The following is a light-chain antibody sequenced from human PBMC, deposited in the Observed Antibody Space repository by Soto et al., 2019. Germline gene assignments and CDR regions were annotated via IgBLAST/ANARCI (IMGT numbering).Light chain of an antibody. V-gene: IGKV3-20*01. Sequence: EIVLMQSPDTLSLSPGERATLSCRASETISNHYIAWYQQKPGQAPRLLIFGASTRATGIPDRFSGSWSGTDLTLTISRLEPEDFAVYYCQNFGDSPFTFGPGTKVNIK. CDR2: GAS. CDR1: ETISNHY. J-gene: IGKJ3*01. CDR3: QNFGDSPFT.